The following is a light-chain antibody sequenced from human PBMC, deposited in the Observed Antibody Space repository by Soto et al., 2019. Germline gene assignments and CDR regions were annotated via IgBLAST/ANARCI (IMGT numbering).Light chain of an antibody. Sequence: QTVVTQPPSASGTPGQRVTISCSGSSSNIGSNTVNWYQQLPGTAPRLLIYLDDRRPSGVPDRFSGSKSGTSASLAITGLHSDDESDYYCAAWDDRLDVVLFGGGTKLTVL. CDR1: SSNIGSNT. CDR2: LDD. V-gene: IGLV1-44*01. CDR3: AAWDDRLDVVL. J-gene: IGLJ3*02.